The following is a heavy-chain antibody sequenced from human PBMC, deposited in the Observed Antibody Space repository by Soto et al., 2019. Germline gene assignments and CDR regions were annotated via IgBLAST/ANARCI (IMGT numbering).Heavy chain of an antibody. CDR3: ARDRCSSTSCYESY. V-gene: IGHV4-31*03. CDR2: IYYSGST. Sequence: QVQLQESGPGLVKPSQTLSLTCTVSGGSISSGGYYWSWIRQHPGKGLEWIGYIYYSGSTYYNPSLKSRVTXXVXTXXNQFSLKLSSVTAADTAVYYCARDRCSSTSCYESYWGQGTLVTVSS. J-gene: IGHJ4*02. CDR1: GGSISSGGYY. D-gene: IGHD2-2*01.